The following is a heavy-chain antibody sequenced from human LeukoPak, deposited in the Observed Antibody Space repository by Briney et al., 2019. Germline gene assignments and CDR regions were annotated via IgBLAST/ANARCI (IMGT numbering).Heavy chain of an antibody. CDR2: ISYSGST. V-gene: IGHV4-59*01. Sequence: PWETLSLTCTVSGDSISSYFWGWIRQAPGKGLEWIGYISYSGSTNYNPSLKSRVTISLDTSKNQFSLKLSSVTAADTAVYYCARGGSASPHNYWGPGTLVTVSS. CDR3: ARGGSASPHNY. J-gene: IGHJ4*02. D-gene: IGHD3-10*01. CDR1: GDSISSYF.